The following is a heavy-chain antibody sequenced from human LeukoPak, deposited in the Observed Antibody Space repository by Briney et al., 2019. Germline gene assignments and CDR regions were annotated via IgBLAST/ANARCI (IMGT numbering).Heavy chain of an antibody. Sequence: AEPLSLTCTLSGRPISGDHGSWLRQPAETGLEWVGCILTRGSNIHNPPLKSRITMSVATSKNQFSQRLTSVTGADTAVYYCAREGYGGYGVLDYCGQGTLVTISS. CDR1: GRPISGDH. D-gene: IGHD5-12*01. CDR3: AREGYGGYGVLDY. CDR2: ILTRGSN. J-gene: IGHJ4*02. V-gene: IGHV4-4*07.